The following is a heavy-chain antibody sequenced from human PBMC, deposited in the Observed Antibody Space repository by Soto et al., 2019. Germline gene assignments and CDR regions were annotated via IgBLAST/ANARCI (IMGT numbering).Heavy chain of an antibody. D-gene: IGHD5-12*01. V-gene: IGHV1-69*02. CDR2: IIPILGIA. CDR3: ARGWLQFGGMDV. J-gene: IGHJ6*02. CDR1: GGTFSSYT. Sequence: SVKVSCKASGGTFSSYTISWVRQAPGQGLEWMGRIIPILGIANYAQKFQGRVTITADKSTSTAYMELSSLTPEDTAVYYCARGWLQFGGMDVWGQGTTVTVSS.